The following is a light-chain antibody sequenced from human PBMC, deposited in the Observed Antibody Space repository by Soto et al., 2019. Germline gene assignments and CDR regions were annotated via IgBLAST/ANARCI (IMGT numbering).Light chain of an antibody. CDR1: RSISNY. CDR2: GAS. J-gene: IGKJ3*01. Sequence: DIQMTQSPSSLSASVGDAVSLTCRASRSISNYLNWYQQKPGRAPKLLISGASSLQRGVPSRFSGSGSGTTFTLTITSLQPVDFAIYCCQQIYTAPYTFGPGTKVEI. CDR3: QQIYTAPYT. V-gene: IGKV1-39*01.